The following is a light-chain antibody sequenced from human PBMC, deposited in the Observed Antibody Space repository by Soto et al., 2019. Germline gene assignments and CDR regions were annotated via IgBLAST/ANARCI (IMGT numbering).Light chain of an antibody. CDR2: AAS. Sequence: DIQTTQSPSSLSASIGDRVTITCRTSDNIAKYLNWYQQKPGQVPKLLIVAASRFQNGVLARFSGSRSGTGFTLTINNLQPEDFATYYCQQSYSDPPWTFGQGTKVEVK. CDR1: DNIAKY. CDR3: QQSYSDPPWT. V-gene: IGKV1-39*01. J-gene: IGKJ1*01.